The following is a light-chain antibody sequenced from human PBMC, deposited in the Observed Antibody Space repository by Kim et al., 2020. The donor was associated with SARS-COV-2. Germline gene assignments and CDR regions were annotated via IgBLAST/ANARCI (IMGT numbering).Light chain of an antibody. V-gene: IGLV3-1*01. J-gene: IGLJ3*02. CDR3: QAWDSSTVV. CDR1: KLGEKY. CDR2: QDS. Sequence: SYELTQPPSVSVSPGQTVSITCSGDKLGEKYACWYQQKPGQSPVLVIYQDSKRPSGIPERFSGSNSGNTATLTISGTQAMDEADYYCQAWDSSTVVFGGG.